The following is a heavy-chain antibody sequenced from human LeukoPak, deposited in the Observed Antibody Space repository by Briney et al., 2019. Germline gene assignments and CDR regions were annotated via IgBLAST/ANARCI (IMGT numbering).Heavy chain of an antibody. V-gene: IGHV5-51*01. CDR2: IYPGDSDT. D-gene: IGHD5-12*01. CDR1: GYRFTSYW. Sequence: GESLKISFKGSGYRFTSYWIGWVRPMPGKGLGWMGIIYPGDSDTRYSPSFQGQVTISADKSISTAYLQWSSLKASDTAMYYCARWGSSGHGGFDYWGQGTLVTVSS. CDR3: ARWGSSGHGGFDY. J-gene: IGHJ4*02.